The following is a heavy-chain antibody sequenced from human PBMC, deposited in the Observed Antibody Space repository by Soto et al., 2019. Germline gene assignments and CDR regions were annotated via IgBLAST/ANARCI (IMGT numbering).Heavy chain of an antibody. CDR3: AHRPRASGGLFDY. J-gene: IGHJ4*02. CDR1: GFSLDTSGVA. CDR2: IYWDDDK. Sequence: QITLKESGPPLVKPTQTLTLTCTFSGFSLDTSGVAVGWIRQPPGKGLEWLSVIYWDDDKRSSPSLRSRLTITKDTSKNQVVLKMTNMDPADTATYYCAHRPRASGGLFDYWGQGTLVTVSS. V-gene: IGHV2-5*02. D-gene: IGHD3-10*01.